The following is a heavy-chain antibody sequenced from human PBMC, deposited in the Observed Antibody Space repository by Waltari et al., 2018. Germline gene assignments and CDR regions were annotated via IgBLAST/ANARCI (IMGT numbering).Heavy chain of an antibody. Sequence: QVQLQESGPGLVKPSETLSLTCTVSGGSISSYYWSWIRQPPGQGLEWNGYSYYRGSTNCEPYLQSRVNISVDTTKNQISLKLSSVSTADTAVYYWAREAQSTIFGVVRNGYFDLWGRGTLVTVSS. D-gene: IGHD3-3*01. CDR2: SYYRGST. J-gene: IGHJ2*01. V-gene: IGHV4-59*01. CDR1: GGSISSYY. CDR3: AREAQSTIFGVVRNGYFDL.